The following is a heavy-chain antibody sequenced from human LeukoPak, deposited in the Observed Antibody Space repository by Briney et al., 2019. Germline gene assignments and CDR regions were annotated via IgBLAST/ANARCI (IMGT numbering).Heavy chain of an antibody. D-gene: IGHD5-18*01. CDR1: GFTFSSYA. V-gene: IGHV3-33*08. Sequence: GGSLRLSCAASGFTFSSYAMHWVRQAPGKGLEWVAVIWYDGSNKYYADSVKGRFTISRDNSKNTLYLQMNSLRAEDTAVYYCARGERGYSYGYHFDYWGQGTLVTVSS. CDR3: ARGERGYSYGYHFDY. CDR2: IWYDGSNK. J-gene: IGHJ4*02.